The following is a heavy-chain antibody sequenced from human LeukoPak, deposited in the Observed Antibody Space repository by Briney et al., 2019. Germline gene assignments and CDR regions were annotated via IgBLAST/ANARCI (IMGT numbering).Heavy chain of an antibody. CDR1: GFTFSSYG. CDR2: IRYDGSNK. D-gene: IGHD3-10*01. J-gene: IGHJ4*02. V-gene: IGHV3-30*02. Sequence: GGSLRLSCAASGFTFSSYGMHWVRQAPGKGLEWVAFIRYDGSNKYYADSVKGRFTISRDNSKNTLYLQMNSLRAEDTAVYYCAKDQGVTMVRGVIPFDYWGQGTLVTVSS. CDR3: AKDQGVTMVRGVIPFDY.